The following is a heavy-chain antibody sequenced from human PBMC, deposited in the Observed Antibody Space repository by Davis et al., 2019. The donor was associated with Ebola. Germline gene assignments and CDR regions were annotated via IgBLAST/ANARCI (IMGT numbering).Heavy chain of an antibody. Sequence: GESLKISCAASRLTFSSYAMSWVRQAPGKGLEWVSTISGSGTYTYYADSVKGRFTISRDNSKDTLYLQMNSLRAEDTAVYYCARGFAVAGFDYWGQGTLVTVSS. CDR3: ARGFAVAGFDY. V-gene: IGHV3-23*01. CDR1: RLTFSSYA. J-gene: IGHJ4*02. D-gene: IGHD6-19*01. CDR2: ISGSGTYT.